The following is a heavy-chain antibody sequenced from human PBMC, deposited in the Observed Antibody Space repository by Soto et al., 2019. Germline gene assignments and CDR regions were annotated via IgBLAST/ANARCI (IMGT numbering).Heavy chain of an antibody. CDR3: ARDEPDGYNGYFDY. Sequence: PSETLSLTCTVSGGSISSGDYYWSWIRQPPGKGLEWIGYIYYSGSTYYNPSLKSRVTISVDTSKNQFSLKLSSVTAADTAVYYCARDEPDGYNGYFDYWGQGTLVTVSS. D-gene: IGHD5-12*01. CDR2: IYYSGST. J-gene: IGHJ4*02. CDR1: GGSISSGDYY. V-gene: IGHV4-30-4*01.